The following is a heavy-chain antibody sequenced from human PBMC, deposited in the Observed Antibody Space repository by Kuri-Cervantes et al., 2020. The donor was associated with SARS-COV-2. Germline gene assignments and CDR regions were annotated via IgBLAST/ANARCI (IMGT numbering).Heavy chain of an antibody. CDR1: GGSISSYY. D-gene: IGHD2-2*02. V-gene: IGHV4-59*12. CDR3: ARRYCSSTSCYTDYGMAV. J-gene: IGHJ6*04. Sequence: GSLRLSCTVSGGSISSYYWSWIRQPPGKGLEWIGYIYYSGSTNYNPSLKSRVTISVDTSKNQFSLKLSSVTAADTAVYYCARRYCSSTSCYTDYGMAVWGKGTLVSVSS. CDR2: IYYSGST.